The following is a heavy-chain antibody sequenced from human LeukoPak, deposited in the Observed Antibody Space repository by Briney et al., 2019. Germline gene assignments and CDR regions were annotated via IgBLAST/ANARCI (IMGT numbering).Heavy chain of an antibody. CDR3: AKDGCSTSCYGFGNYYYYMDV. Sequence: GGSLRLSCAASGFTFSSYGMHWVRQAPGKGLEWVAFIRFDGSNKYYADSVKGRFTISRDNSKNTLYLQMNSLRAEDTAVYYCAKDGCSTSCYGFGNYYYYMDVWGKGTTVTVSS. CDR2: IRFDGSNK. CDR1: GFTFSSYG. V-gene: IGHV3-30*02. J-gene: IGHJ6*03. D-gene: IGHD2-2*01.